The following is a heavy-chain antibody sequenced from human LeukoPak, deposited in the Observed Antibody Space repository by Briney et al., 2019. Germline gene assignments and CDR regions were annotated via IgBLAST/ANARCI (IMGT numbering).Heavy chain of an antibody. CDR3: ARRSIYGSGSYYYYYYYMDV. CDR2: INHSGST. V-gene: IGHV4-34*01. Sequence: SETLSLTCAVSGGSNSGGKDFWGWIRQSPGKGLEWIGEINHSGSTNYNPSLKSRVTISVGTSKNQFSLKLSSVTAADTAVYYCARRSIYGSGSYYYYYYYMDVWGKGTTVTVSS. J-gene: IGHJ6*03. CDR1: GGSNSGGKDF. D-gene: IGHD3-10*01.